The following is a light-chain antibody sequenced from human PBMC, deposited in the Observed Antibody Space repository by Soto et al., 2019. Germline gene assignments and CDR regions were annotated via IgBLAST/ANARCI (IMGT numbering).Light chain of an antibody. CDR3: KQYNSYPLT. J-gene: IGKJ4*01. Sequence: EIQMTQSPSTLSASVRYRVAITCRSSQSISSWLAWYQQKPGKAPKLLIYKASSLESGVPSRFSGSGSGTEFTLTISSLQTDDFATYYCKQYNSYPLTFGGGTKVDIK. CDR2: KAS. CDR1: QSISSW. V-gene: IGKV1-5*03.